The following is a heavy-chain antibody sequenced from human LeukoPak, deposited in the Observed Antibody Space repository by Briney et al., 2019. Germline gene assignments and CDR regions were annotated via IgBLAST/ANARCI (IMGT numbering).Heavy chain of an antibody. CDR1: RFTFSSYA. V-gene: IGHV3-23*01. D-gene: IGHD4/OR15-4a*01. J-gene: IGHJ4*02. Sequence: GGSLRLSCAASRFTFSSYAMSWVRQAPGKGLEWVSTISGSGGSTYYADSVKGRFTISRDNSKNTLYLQMNSLRAEDTAVYYCAKNREYGRDYFDDWGRGTLVTVSS. CDR3: AKNREYGRDYFDD. CDR2: ISGSGGST.